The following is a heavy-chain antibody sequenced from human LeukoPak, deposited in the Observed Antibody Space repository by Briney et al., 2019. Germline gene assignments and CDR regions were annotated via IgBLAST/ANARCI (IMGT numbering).Heavy chain of an antibody. V-gene: IGHV4-59*01. CDR3: ARPSRDGYRYTFDY. J-gene: IGHJ4*02. D-gene: IGHD5-24*01. CDR2: IYNSGST. CDR1: GGSIGSYY. Sequence: PSETLSLTCTVSGGSIGSYYWGWIRQPPGKGLEWMGYIYNSGSTNYSPSLKSRVTISVDTPKNQFSLKLSSVTAADTAVYYCARPSRDGYRYTFDYWGQGILVTVSS.